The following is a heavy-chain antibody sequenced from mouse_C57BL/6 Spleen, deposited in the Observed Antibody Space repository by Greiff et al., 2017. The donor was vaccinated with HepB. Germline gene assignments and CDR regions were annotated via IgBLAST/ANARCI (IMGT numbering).Heavy chain of an antibody. J-gene: IGHJ3*01. CDR2: INPGNGGT. V-gene: IGHV1-53*01. CDR1: GYTFTSYW. CDR3: ARGDSNNVGFGY. D-gene: IGHD2-5*01. Sequence: QVQLQQSGAELVRPGASVKLSCKASGYTFTSYWMHWVKQRPGQGLEWIGYINPGNGGTNYNEKFKGKATLTVDKSSSTAYMQLSSLTSEDSAVDCGARGDSNNVGFGYRGQGTLVTVCA.